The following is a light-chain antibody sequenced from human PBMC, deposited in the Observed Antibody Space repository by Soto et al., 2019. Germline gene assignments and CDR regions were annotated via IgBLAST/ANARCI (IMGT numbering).Light chain of an antibody. Sequence: SYELTQPPSVSVAPGKTARITCGGNNIGSKSVHWYQQKPGQAPVLVIYYDSDRPSGIPERFSGSNSRNTATLTISRVEAGDEADYYCQVWDSSSDHRRVFGGGTKLTVL. J-gene: IGLJ3*02. CDR3: QVWDSSSDHRRV. CDR2: YDS. CDR1: NIGSKS. V-gene: IGLV3-21*04.